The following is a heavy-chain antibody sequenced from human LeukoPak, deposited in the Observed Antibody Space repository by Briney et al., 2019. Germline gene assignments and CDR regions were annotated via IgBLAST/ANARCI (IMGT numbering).Heavy chain of an antibody. D-gene: IGHD3-22*01. J-gene: IGHJ4*02. CDR2: IRYGGSNK. V-gene: IGHV3-30*02. Sequence: GGSLRLSCAASGFTFSSYGMHWVRQAPGKGLEWVAFIRYGGSNKYYADSVKGRFTISRDNSKNTLYLQMNSLRAEDTAVYYCAKDAFSYYYDSSGYYDDYWGQGTLVTVSS. CDR3: AKDAFSYYYDSSGYYDDY. CDR1: GFTFSSYG.